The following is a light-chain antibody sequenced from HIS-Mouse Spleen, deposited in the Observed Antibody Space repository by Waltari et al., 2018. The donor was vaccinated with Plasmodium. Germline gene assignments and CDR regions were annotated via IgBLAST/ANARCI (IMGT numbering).Light chain of an antibody. CDR3: QSADSSGTYQV. V-gene: IGLV3-25*03. CDR1: ALPKPY. J-gene: IGLJ2*01. CDR2: KDS. Sequence: SYELTPPPSVSVSPGQTARITCSGDALPKPYAYWYQQKPGQAPGLVIYKDSERPSGIPERFSGSSSGTTVTLTISGVQAEDEADYYCQSADSSGTYQVFGGGTKLTVL.